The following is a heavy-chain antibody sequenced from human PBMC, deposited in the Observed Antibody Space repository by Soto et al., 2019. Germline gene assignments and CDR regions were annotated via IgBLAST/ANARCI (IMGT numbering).Heavy chain of an antibody. V-gene: IGHV4-4*07. D-gene: IGHD6-19*01. Sequence: QVQLQESGPGLVKPSETLSLTCTVSGGSISSYYWSWIRQPAGKGLEWIGRIYTSGSTNYNPSLNRRDTKSVDPSKDPFSLKVSSVTAADSAVYYCARDKVAGDPRACFDYWGQGNLVTVSS. CDR1: GGSISSYY. J-gene: IGHJ4*02. CDR3: ARDKVAGDPRACFDY. CDR2: IYTSGST.